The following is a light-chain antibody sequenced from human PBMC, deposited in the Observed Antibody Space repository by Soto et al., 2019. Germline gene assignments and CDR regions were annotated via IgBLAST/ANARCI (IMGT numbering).Light chain of an antibody. Sequence: QSVLTQPPSVSGAPGQRVTISCTGSSSNIGADHDVHWYQHLPGTAPKLLIYGSSNRPSGVPDRFSGSKSGTSASLAITGLQAEDEADYYCQSYDSSLSADVFGTGTKLTVL. CDR3: QSYDSSLSADV. CDR1: SSNIGADHD. CDR2: GSS. V-gene: IGLV1-40*01. J-gene: IGLJ1*01.